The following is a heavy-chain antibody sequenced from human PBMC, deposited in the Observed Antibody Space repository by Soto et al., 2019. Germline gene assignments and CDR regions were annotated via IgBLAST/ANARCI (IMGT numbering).Heavy chain of an antibody. V-gene: IGHV5-51*01. D-gene: IGHD1-26*01. CDR2: IYPGDSDT. CDR1: GYSFTSYW. Sequence: XESLKLSWKCSGYSFTSYWIGWVRQMPGKGLEWMGIIYPGDSDTRYSPSFQGQVTISADKSISTAYLQWSSLKASDTAMYYCARHAELTYYYYYGMDVWGQGTTVTVSS. CDR3: ARHAELTYYYYYGMDV. J-gene: IGHJ6*02.